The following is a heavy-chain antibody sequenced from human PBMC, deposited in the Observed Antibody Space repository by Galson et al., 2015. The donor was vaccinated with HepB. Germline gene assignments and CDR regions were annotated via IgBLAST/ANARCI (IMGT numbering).Heavy chain of an antibody. V-gene: IGHV2-5*01. CDR2: IYWNDDK. J-gene: IGHJ4*02. D-gene: IGHD4-17*01. CDR1: GFSLSTSGVG. Sequence: ALVKPTQTLTLTCTFSGFSLSTSGVGVGWIRQPPGKALEWLALIYWNDDKRYSPSLKSRLTITKDTSKNQVVLTMTNMDPVDTAPYYCALLPATDYGDDAVYFDYWGQGTLVTVSS. CDR3: ALLPATDYGDDAVYFDY.